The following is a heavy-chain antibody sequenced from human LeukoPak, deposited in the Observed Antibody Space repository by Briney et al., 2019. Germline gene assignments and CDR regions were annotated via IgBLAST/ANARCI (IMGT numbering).Heavy chain of an antibody. V-gene: IGHV4-59*08. Sequence: SETLSLTCTVSGGSISSYYWSWIRQPPGKGLVGIGYIYYSGSTNYNPPLKRRVTISVDTSKNQFSLKLSSVTAADTAVYYCARRGYYDSSGYYAHWGQGTLVTVSS. CDR2: IYYSGST. J-gene: IGHJ4*02. D-gene: IGHD3-22*01. CDR1: GGSISSYY. CDR3: ARRGYYDSSGYYAH.